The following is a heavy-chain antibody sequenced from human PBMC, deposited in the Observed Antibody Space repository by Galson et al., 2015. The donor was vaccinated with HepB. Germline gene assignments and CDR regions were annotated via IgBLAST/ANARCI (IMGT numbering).Heavy chain of an antibody. J-gene: IGHJ6*02. D-gene: IGHD1-26*01. V-gene: IGHV3-23*01. CDR1: GFTFSSYA. CDR2: ISGSGGST. Sequence: SLRLSCAASGFTFSSYAMSWVRQAPGKGLEWVSAISGSGGSTYYADSVKGRFTISRDNSKNTLYLQMNSLRAEDTAVYYCAKGGRYYYGMDVWGQGTTVTVSS. CDR3: AKGGRYYYGMDV.